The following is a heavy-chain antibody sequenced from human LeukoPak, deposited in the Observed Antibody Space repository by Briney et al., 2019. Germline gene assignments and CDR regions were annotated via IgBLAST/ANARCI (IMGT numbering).Heavy chain of an antibody. D-gene: IGHD6-6*01. V-gene: IGHV1-2*02. CDR1: GYTFTGYY. Sequence: GASVKVSCKASGYTFTGYYMHWVRQAPGQGLEWMGWINPNSGGTNYAQKFRGRVTMTRDTSISTAYMELSRLRSDDTAVYYCARVSPGSSSGYFQHWGQGTLVTVSS. CDR2: INPNSGGT. CDR3: ARVSPGSSSGYFQH. J-gene: IGHJ1*01.